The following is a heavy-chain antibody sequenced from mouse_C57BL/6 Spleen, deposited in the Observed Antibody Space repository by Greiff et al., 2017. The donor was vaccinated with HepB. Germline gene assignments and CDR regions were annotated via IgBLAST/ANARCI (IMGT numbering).Heavy chain of an antibody. J-gene: IGHJ4*01. Sequence: QVQLQQPGAELVKPGASVKMSCQASGYTFTSYWITWVKQRPGQGLEWIGDIYPGSGSTNYNEKFKSKATLTVDTSSSTAYMQLSSLTSEDFAVYYGARWNDYDEGDYYAMDYWGQGTSVTGSS. CDR3: ARWNDYDEGDYYAMDY. CDR1: GYTFTSYW. CDR2: IYPGSGST. V-gene: IGHV1-55*01. D-gene: IGHD2-4*01.